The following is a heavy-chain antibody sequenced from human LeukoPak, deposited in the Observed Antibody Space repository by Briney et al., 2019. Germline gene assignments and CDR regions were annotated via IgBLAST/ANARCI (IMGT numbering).Heavy chain of an antibody. CDR2: IYHSGST. CDR3: ARQTDYYDSSGYYYAEYFQH. V-gene: IGHV4-38-2*02. J-gene: IGHJ1*01. Sequence: SETLSLTCTVSGYSISSGYYWGWIRQPPGKGLEWIGSIYHSGSTYYNPSLKSRVTISVDTSKNQFSLKLSSVTAADTAVYYCARQTDYYDSSGYYYAEYFQHWGQGTLVTVSS. D-gene: IGHD3-22*01. CDR1: GYSISSGYY.